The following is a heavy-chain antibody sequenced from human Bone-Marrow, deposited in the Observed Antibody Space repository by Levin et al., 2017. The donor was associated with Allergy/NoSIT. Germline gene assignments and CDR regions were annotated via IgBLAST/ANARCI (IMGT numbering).Heavy chain of an antibody. V-gene: IGHV3-30*02. D-gene: IGHD2-2*01. CDR3: AKDPCSSATCYGSYYYFDGMDA. CDR2: LSFDGRNK. CDR1: GFTFTNYG. Sequence: GGSLRLSCAASGFTFTNYGMHWVRQAPGKGLEWVAYLSFDGRNKYYAESVKGRFTISRDNLKVRLFLQMDSLRTDDTAVYFCAKDPCSSATCYGSYYYFDGMDAWGRGTTVTVSS. J-gene: IGHJ6*02.